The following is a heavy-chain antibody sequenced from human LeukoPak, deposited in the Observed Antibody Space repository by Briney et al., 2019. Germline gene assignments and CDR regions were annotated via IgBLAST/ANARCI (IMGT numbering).Heavy chain of an antibody. Sequence: SETLSLTCTVSGGSISSYYWSWIRQPPGKGLEWIGEINHSGSTNYNPSLKSRVTISVDTSKNQFSLKLSSVTAADTAVYYCARQTTVTPDYYYYYMDVWGKGTTVTVSS. CDR2: INHSGST. J-gene: IGHJ6*03. CDR3: ARQTTVTPDYYYYYMDV. V-gene: IGHV4-34*01. D-gene: IGHD4-17*01. CDR1: GGSISSYY.